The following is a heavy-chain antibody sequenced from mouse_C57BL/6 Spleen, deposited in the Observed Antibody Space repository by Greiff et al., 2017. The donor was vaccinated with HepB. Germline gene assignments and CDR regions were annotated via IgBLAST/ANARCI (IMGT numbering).Heavy chain of an antibody. J-gene: IGHJ3*01. Sequence: VQLQQSGAELARPGASVKLSCKASGYTFTSYGISWVKQRTGQGLEWIGEIYPRSGNTYYNEKFKGKATLTADKSSSTAYMELRSLTSEDSAVYFCARLYDYDAWFAYWGQGTLVTVSA. D-gene: IGHD2-4*01. CDR1: GYTFTSYG. V-gene: IGHV1-81*01. CDR2: IYPRSGNT. CDR3: ARLYDYDAWFAY.